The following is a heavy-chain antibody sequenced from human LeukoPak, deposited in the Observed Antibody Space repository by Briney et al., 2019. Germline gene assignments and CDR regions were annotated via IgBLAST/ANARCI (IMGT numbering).Heavy chain of an antibody. CDR3: ARAIWYGSGTTAFDY. CDR1: GGSISSYY. CDR2: TYNSGST. V-gene: IGHV4-4*07. D-gene: IGHD3-10*01. J-gene: IGHJ4*02. Sequence: PSETLSLTCTVSGGSISSYYWSWIRQPAGKGLEWIGRTYNSGSTNYNTNYNPSLTSRVTMSVDTSKNQFSLKLNSVSAADTAVYFCARAIWYGSGTTAFDYWGQGTLVTVSP.